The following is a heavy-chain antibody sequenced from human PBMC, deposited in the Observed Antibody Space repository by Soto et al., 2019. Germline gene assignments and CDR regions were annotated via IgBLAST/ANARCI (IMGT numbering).Heavy chain of an antibody. J-gene: IGHJ3*02. CDR1: DGSISSYY. V-gene: IGHV4-59*08. Sequence: PSETLSLTFTVSDGSISSYYWSWIRQPPGKGLEWIGYIYYSGSTNYNPSLKSRVTISVDTSKNQFSLKLSSVTAADTAVYYCTRCYGDYDGNAFDIWGQGTMVTVSS. CDR3: TRCYGDYDGNAFDI. D-gene: IGHD4-17*01. CDR2: IYYSGST.